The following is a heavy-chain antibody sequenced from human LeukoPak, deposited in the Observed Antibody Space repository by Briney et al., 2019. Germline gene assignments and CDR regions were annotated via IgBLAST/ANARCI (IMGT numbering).Heavy chain of an antibody. CDR1: GGSISSYY. D-gene: IGHD2/OR15-2a*01. J-gene: IGHJ4*02. CDR2: IYYSGST. Sequence: SETLSLTWTVSGGSISSYYWSWIRQPPGKGLEWIGYIYYSGSTNYNPSLKSRVTISVDTSKNQFSLKLSSVTAADTAVYYCARALWHFDYWGQGTLVTVSS. V-gene: IGHV4-59*12. CDR3: ARALWHFDY.